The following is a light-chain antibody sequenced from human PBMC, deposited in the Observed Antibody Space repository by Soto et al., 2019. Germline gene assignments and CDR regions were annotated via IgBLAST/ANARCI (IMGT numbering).Light chain of an antibody. J-gene: IGKJ4*01. V-gene: IGKV1-5*01. Sequence: DIQMTQSPSTLSASVGDRVTITCRANQSISSWLAWYQQKPGKAPKLLIYDASSLESGVPSRFSGSGSGTEFTLTISSLQPDDFATYYCQQYNSYSPITFGGGTKVEIK. CDR2: DAS. CDR1: QSISSW. CDR3: QQYNSYSPIT.